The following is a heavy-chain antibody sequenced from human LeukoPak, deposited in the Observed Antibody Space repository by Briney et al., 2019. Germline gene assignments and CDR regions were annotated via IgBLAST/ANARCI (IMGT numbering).Heavy chain of an antibody. CDR2: INPSGGST. D-gene: IGHD6-19*01. CDR3: ARVKGGYDSGDGIAVADYYYGMDV. CDR1: GYTFTSYY. J-gene: IGHJ6*02. Sequence: ASVKVSCKASGYTFTSYYMHWVRQAPGQGLEWMGIINPSGGSTSYAQKFQGRVTMTRDTSTSTVYMELSSLRSEDTAVYYCARVKGGYDSGDGIAVADYYYGMDVWGQGTTVTVSS. V-gene: IGHV1-46*01.